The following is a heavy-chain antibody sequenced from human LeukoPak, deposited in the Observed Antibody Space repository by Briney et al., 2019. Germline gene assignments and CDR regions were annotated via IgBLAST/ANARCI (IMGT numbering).Heavy chain of an antibody. V-gene: IGHV1-18*04. CDR2: ISAYNGNT. D-gene: IGHD6-19*01. J-gene: IGHJ4*02. Sequence: AAVKVSCKASGYAFTSYGISWVRQAPGQGLEWMGWISAYNGNTNYAQKLQGRVTMTTGTSTSTAYMELRSLRSDDTAVYYCARDFSSGWWDYWGQGTLVTVSS. CDR3: ARDFSSGWWDY. CDR1: GYAFTSYG.